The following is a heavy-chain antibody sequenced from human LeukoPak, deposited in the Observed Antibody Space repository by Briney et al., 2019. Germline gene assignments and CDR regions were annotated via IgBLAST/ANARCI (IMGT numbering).Heavy chain of an antibody. CDR1: GFTFSSYS. J-gene: IGHJ4*02. V-gene: IGHV3-21*01. D-gene: IGHD2-2*02. Sequence: GGSLRLSCAASGFTFSSYSMNWVRQAPGKGLELVSSISSTSTYIDYADSVKGRFTISRDNAKNSLYLQMNSLRAEDTAVYYCARVPHCSSTSCYSDYFDYWGQGTLVTVSS. CDR2: ISSTSTYI. CDR3: ARVPHCSSTSCYSDYFDY.